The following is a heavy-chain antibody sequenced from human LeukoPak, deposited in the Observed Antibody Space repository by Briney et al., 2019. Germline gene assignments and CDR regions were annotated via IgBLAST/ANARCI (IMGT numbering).Heavy chain of an antibody. Sequence: GGSLRLSCDTSGFIFSDYTMNWVRQAPAKGLEWVSSISSSSTYIFYADSVKGRFTVSRDNAKNSLYLQMNDLRAEDTAVYYCAQQFDFWGQGTLVTVSS. CDR1: GFIFSDYT. J-gene: IGHJ4*02. CDR3: AQQFDF. V-gene: IGHV3-21*01. CDR2: ISSSSTYI. D-gene: IGHD1-1*01.